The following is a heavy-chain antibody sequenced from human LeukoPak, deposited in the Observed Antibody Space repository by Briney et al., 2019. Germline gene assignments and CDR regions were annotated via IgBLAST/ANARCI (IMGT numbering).Heavy chain of an antibody. CDR2: INWNGGST. D-gene: IGHD1-26*01. CDR3: ASGTSYIFDY. V-gene: IGHV3-20*04. CDR1: GFTFDDYD. Sequence: GGSLRLSCAASGFTFDDYDMSWVGQAPGKGLEWVSGINWNGGSTGYADPVKGRFTISRDNAKNTLYLQMNSLRAEDTAVYYCASGTSYIFDYWGQGILVTVSS. J-gene: IGHJ4*02.